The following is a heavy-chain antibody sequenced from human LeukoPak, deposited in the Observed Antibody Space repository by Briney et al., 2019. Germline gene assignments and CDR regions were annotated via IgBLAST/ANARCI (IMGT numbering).Heavy chain of an antibody. CDR3: ARGGYDYVWGSYRYPRYFDY. D-gene: IGHD3-16*02. V-gene: IGHV4-34*01. J-gene: IGHJ4*02. Sequence: PSETLSLTCAVHGGSFSGYYWCSIRHPPGKGLEWMGEINHSGSTNYNPSLKSRITISVDTSKNKFSLKLSSVIAADTAVYYCARGGYDYVWGSYRYPRYFDYWGQGTLVTVSS. CDR2: INHSGST. CDR1: GGSFSGYY.